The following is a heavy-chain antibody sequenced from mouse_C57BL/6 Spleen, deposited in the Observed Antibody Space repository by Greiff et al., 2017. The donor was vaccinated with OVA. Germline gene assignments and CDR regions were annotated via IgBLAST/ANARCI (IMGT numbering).Heavy chain of an antibody. V-gene: IGHV1-82*01. D-gene: IGHD2-1*01. Sequence: VKLQQSGPELVKPGASVKLSCKASGYAFSSSWMNWVKQRPGKGLEWIGRIYPGDGDTNYNGKFKGKATLTADKSSSTAYMQLSSLTSEDSAVDVCARSYGNYVYYAMDYWGQGTSVTVSS. CDR2: IYPGDGDT. J-gene: IGHJ4*01. CDR3: ARSYGNYVYYAMDY. CDR1: GYAFSSSW.